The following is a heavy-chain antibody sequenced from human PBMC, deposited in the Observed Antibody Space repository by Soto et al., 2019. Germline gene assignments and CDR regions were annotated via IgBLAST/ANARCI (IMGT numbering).Heavy chain of an antibody. CDR3: ARDKHYYGSGSYYFDY. CDR2: IWYDGSNK. D-gene: IGHD3-10*01. J-gene: IGHJ4*02. CDR1: GFTFSSYG. Sequence: GGSLRLSCAASGFTFSSYGMHWVRQAPGKGLEWVAVIWYDGSNKYYADSVKGRFTISRDNSKNTLYLQMNSLRAEDTAVYYCARDKHYYGSGSYYFDYWGQGTLVTVSS. V-gene: IGHV3-33*01.